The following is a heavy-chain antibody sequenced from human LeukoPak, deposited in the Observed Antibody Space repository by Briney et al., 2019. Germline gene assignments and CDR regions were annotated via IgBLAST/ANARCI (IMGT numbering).Heavy chain of an antibody. D-gene: IGHD5-18*01. J-gene: IGHJ4*02. CDR2: TYYSGST. CDR3: ARSGGGYSYGYIDY. Sequence: SETLSLTCTVSGGSISSYYWSWIRQPPGKGLEWIGYTYYSGSTNYNPSLKSRVTISVDTSKNQFSLKLSSVTAADTAVYYCARSGGGYSYGYIDYWGQGTLVTVSS. CDR1: GGSISSYY. V-gene: IGHV4-59*08.